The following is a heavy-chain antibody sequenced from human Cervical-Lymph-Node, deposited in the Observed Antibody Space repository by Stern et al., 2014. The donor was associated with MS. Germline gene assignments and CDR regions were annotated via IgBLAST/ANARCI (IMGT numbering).Heavy chain of an antibody. CDR3: AHDSGA. CDR1: GVSINTRGVG. Sequence: QITLKESGPAVVKPTHTLTLTCSLSGVSINTRGVGVGRLRQPQGQGLEWLVIIFWDDDKNYSPSLKNRLTLFKDPYKNQAAPSMTNMDPVDTASYYCAHDSGAWGRGTLVTVSS. J-gene: IGHJ5*02. D-gene: IGHD1-26*01. V-gene: IGHV2-5*02. CDR2: IFWDDDK.